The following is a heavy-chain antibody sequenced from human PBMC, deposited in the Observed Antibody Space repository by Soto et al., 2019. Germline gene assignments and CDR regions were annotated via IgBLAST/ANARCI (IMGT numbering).Heavy chain of an antibody. J-gene: IGHJ4*02. CDR2: INHSGST. D-gene: IGHD2-8*02. CDR1: GGSFSGYY. CDR3: ARARVVYIDY. V-gene: IGHV4-34*01. Sequence: QVQLQQWGAGLLKPSETLSLTCAVYGGSFSGYYWSWIRQPPGKGLEWIGEINHSGSTNYNPSLKSRVTISVDTSKNQFSLKLSSVTAADTAVYYCARARVVYIDYWGQGTLVTVSS.